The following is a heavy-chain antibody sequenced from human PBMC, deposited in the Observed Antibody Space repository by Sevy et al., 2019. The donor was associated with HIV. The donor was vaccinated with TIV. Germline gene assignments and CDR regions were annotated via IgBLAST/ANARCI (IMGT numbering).Heavy chain of an antibody. D-gene: IGHD3-22*01. Sequence: ASVKVSCKASGGTLSNYAVTWVRQAPGQGLEWMGEIILILGAPNLAQKFRDRVTITTDESASTVYMELNSLRYDDTAIYYCARSNFYSDPSGRRPMESSSIDHWGQGTRVTVSS. CDR1: GGTLSNYA. J-gene: IGHJ1*01. CDR2: IILILGAP. CDR3: ARSNFYSDPSGRRPMESSSIDH. V-gene: IGHV1-69*05.